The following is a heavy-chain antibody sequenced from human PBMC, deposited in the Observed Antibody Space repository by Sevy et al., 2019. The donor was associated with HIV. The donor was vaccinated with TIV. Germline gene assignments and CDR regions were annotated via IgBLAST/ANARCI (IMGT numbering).Heavy chain of an antibody. Sequence: SETLSLTCTVSGGSINSYYWSWIRQPPGKGLEWIGDIYYSGSTNYNPSLKSRVTISVDTSKNQFSLKLSSVTAADTAIYYCARLADWGAGRDFDYWGQGTLVTVSS. V-gene: IGHV4-59*08. CDR2: IYYSGST. D-gene: IGHD3-10*01. CDR3: ARLADWGAGRDFDY. CDR1: GGSINSYY. J-gene: IGHJ4*02.